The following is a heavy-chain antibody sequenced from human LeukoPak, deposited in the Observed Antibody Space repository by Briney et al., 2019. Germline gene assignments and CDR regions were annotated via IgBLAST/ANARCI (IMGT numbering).Heavy chain of an antibody. V-gene: IGHV3-7*03. CDR3: AKAPFSRGYSPIDY. CDR1: GFTFSSYW. Sequence: PGGSLRLSCAASGFTFSSYWMSWVRQAPGKGLDWVANIKQDGSEKYYVDSVKGRFTISRDNAKNSLYLQMNSLRAEDTAVYYCAKAPFSRGYSPIDYWGQGTLVTVSS. J-gene: IGHJ4*02. CDR2: IKQDGSEK. D-gene: IGHD3-22*01.